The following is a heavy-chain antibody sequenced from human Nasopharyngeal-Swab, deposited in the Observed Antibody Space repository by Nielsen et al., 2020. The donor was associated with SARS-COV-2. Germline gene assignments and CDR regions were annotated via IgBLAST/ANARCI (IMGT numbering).Heavy chain of an antibody. Sequence: GESLKISCKGSGYSFTSYWIGWVRQMPGKGLEWMGIIYPGDSDTRYSPSFQGQVTISADKSISTAYLQWSSLKAPDTAMYYCARCGVDYYYGMDVWGQGTTVTVSS. CDR2: IYPGDSDT. CDR3: ARCGVDYYYGMDV. CDR1: GYSFTSYW. V-gene: IGHV5-51*01. J-gene: IGHJ6*02. D-gene: IGHD3-10*01.